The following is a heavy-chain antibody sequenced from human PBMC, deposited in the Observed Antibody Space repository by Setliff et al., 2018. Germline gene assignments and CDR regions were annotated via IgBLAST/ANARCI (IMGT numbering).Heavy chain of an antibody. Sequence: ASVKVSCKASGYTFTSYAMHWVRQAPGQRLEWMGWINAGNGNTKYSQKFQGRVTITRDTSASTAYMELSSLRSEDTAVYYCARRYCSGGSCLEYYYYGMDVWGQGTTVTVSS. D-gene: IGHD2-15*01. V-gene: IGHV1-3*01. CDR2: INAGNGNT. CDR1: GYTFTSYA. J-gene: IGHJ6*02. CDR3: ARRYCSGGSCLEYYYYGMDV.